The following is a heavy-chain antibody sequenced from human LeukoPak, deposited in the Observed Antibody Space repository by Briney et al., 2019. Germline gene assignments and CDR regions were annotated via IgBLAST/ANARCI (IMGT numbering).Heavy chain of an antibody. Sequence: PSETLSLTCTVSGGSISSSSYYWGWIRQPPGKGLEWIGSIHYSGSTYYNPSLKSRVTISVDKSKNQFSLKLSSVTAADTAVYYCARVSEQLVFDYWGQGTLVTVSS. CDR1: GGSISSSSYY. CDR2: IHYSGST. CDR3: ARVSEQLVFDY. V-gene: IGHV4-39*07. J-gene: IGHJ4*02. D-gene: IGHD6-13*01.